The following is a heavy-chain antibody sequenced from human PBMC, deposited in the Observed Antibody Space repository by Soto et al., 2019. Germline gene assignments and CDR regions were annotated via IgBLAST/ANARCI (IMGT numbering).Heavy chain of an antibody. D-gene: IGHD6-13*01. CDR3: ARVGIAVAGIRY. Sequence: PSETLSLTCAVSGDSISKSGYYWSWIRQNQGKALEWIGYIYYSGSTFYNPSLKSRVSISLDTSKNQLSLKLTSVTVADTAVYYCARVGIAVAGIRYWGQGTLVTVSS. J-gene: IGHJ4*02. CDR1: GDSISKSGYY. CDR2: IYYSGST. V-gene: IGHV4-31*11.